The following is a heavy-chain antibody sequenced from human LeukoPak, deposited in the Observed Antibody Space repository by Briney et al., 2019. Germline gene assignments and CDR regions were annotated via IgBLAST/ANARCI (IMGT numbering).Heavy chain of an antibody. Sequence: TSETLSLTCTVSGGSISSGGYCWSWIRQHPGKGLEWIGYIYYSGSTYYNPSLKSRVTISVDTSKNQFSLKLSSVTAADTAVYYCARLRWLQFRYFDYWGQGTLVTVSS. CDR1: GGSISSGGYC. CDR2: IYYSGST. D-gene: IGHD5-12*01. J-gene: IGHJ4*02. V-gene: IGHV4-31*03. CDR3: ARLRWLQFRYFDY.